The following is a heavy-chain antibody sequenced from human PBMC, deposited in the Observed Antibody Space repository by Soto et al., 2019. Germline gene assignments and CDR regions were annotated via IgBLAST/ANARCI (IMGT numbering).Heavy chain of an antibody. D-gene: IGHD2-15*01. Sequence: EVQLVESGGGLVQPGGSLRLSCAASGFTFSSYDMHWVRPATGKGLEWVSAIGSAGDTYYPGSVKGRFTISRENARNSLYLQMNSLRVEDTAVYYCASYPIGYCSGGSCQRDVWGQGTTVTVSS. V-gene: IGHV3-13*01. J-gene: IGHJ6*02. CDR1: GFTFSSYD. CDR3: ASYPIGYCSGGSCQRDV. CDR2: IGSAGDT.